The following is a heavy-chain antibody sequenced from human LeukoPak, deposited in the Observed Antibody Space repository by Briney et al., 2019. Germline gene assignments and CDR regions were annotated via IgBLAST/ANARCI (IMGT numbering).Heavy chain of an antibody. CDR2: INHSGST. CDR3: ARLRPPTYYYDSSGYSFDY. D-gene: IGHD3-22*01. CDR1: GGSFSGYY. V-gene: IGHV4-34*01. Sequence: PSETLSLTCAVYGGSFSGYYWSWIRQPPGKGLEWIGEINHSGSTNYNPSLKSRVTISVDTSKNQFSLKLSSVTAADTAVYYCARLRPPTYYYDSSGYSFDYWGQGTLVTVSS. J-gene: IGHJ4*02.